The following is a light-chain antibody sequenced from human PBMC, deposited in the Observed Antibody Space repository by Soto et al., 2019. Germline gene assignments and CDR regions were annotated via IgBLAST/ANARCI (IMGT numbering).Light chain of an antibody. CDR1: QSISSW. V-gene: IGKV1-5*01. CDR3: KLHDSYSRT. CDR2: DAS. Sequence: DIQMTQCPSTLTASVADRVTFACRASQSISSWLAWYQQKPGKAPKLLIYDASSLQSGAPSRFSGSGSGTKFTPTISTLHPYDFATHYFKLHDSYSRTFCQVPNVDIK. J-gene: IGKJ1*01.